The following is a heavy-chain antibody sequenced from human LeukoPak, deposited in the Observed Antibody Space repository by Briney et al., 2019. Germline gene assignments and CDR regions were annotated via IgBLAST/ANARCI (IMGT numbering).Heavy chain of an antibody. CDR1: GFTFSSYA. Sequence: GGSLRLSCAASGFTFSSYAMSWVRQAPGKGLEWVSAISGSGGSTYYADSVKGRFTISRDNSKNTLYLQVNSLRAEDTAVYYCAKDRFTIFGVAPSDYWGQGTLVTVSS. CDR3: AKDRFTIFGVAPSDY. V-gene: IGHV3-23*01. CDR2: ISGSGGST. D-gene: IGHD3-3*01. J-gene: IGHJ4*02.